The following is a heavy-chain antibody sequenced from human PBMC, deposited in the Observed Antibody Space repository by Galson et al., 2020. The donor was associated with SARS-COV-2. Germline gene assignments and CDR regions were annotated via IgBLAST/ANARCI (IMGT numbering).Heavy chain of an antibody. V-gene: IGHV1-69*13. Sequence: SVKVSCKASGGTFSSYAISWVRQAPGQGLEWMGGIIPIFGTANYAQQFQGRVTITADESTSTAYMELSSLRSEDTTVYYCARDRGYCSSTSCQGSYYYYMDVWGKGTTVTVSS. J-gene: IGHJ6*03. CDR3: ARDRGYCSSTSCQGSYYYYMDV. D-gene: IGHD2-2*01. CDR1: GGTFSSYA. CDR2: IIPIFGTA.